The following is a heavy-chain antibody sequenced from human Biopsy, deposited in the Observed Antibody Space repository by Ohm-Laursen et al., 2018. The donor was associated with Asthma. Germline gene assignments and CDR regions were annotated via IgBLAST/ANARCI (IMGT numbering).Heavy chain of an antibody. CDR1: RFSFSDYY. D-gene: IGHD6-25*01. Sequence: SLRLSCAAPRFSFSDYYMTWMRQAPGKGLEWVSSISSSGSTTYPAESVKGRFTISRDNAQKSLFLQMGSLRAEDTAIYYCARVFESSEWGPFYHFGLDVWGQGTTVAASS. CDR3: ARVFESSEWGPFYHFGLDV. CDR2: ISSSGSTT. J-gene: IGHJ6*02. V-gene: IGHV3-11*01.